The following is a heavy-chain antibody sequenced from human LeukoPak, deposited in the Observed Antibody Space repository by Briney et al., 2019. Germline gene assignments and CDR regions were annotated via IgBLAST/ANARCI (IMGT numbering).Heavy chain of an antibody. D-gene: IGHD6-19*01. V-gene: IGHV3-7*01. CDR3: AKESSGWQTWDFDY. CDR2: IKQDGSEK. Sequence: PGGSLRLSCAASGFTFSSYWMSWVRQAPGKGLEWVANIKQDGSEKYYVDSVKGRFTISRDNAKNSLYLQMNSLRAEDTAVYYCAKESSGWQTWDFDYWGQGTLVTVSS. CDR1: GFTFSSYW. J-gene: IGHJ4*02.